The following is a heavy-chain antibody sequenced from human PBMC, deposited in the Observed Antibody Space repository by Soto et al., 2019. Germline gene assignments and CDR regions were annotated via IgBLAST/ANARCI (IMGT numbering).Heavy chain of an antibody. CDR2: IKSKTDGGTT. J-gene: IGHJ4*02. Sequence: EVQLVESGGGLVKPGGSLRLSCAASGFTFSNTWMNWVRQAPGKGLEWVGRIKSKTDGGTTDYAAPVKGRFTISRDDSKNTLYLQMNSLKTEDTAVYYCTTESRGYSGFDYWGQGTLVTVSS. CDR1: GFTFSNTW. D-gene: IGHD5-12*01. V-gene: IGHV3-15*07. CDR3: TTESRGYSGFDY.